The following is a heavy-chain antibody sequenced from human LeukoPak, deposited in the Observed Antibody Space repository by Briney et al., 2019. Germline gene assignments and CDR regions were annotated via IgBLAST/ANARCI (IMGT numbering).Heavy chain of an antibody. Sequence: GGTLRLSCAASGFTFSSCGMSWVRQAPGKGLEWVSAISGSGGSTYYADSVKGRFTISRDNSKNTLYLQMNSLRAEDTAVYYCAKDVIAVAGFYYWGQGTLVTVSS. J-gene: IGHJ4*02. CDR1: GFTFSSCG. CDR3: AKDVIAVAGFYY. CDR2: ISGSGGST. V-gene: IGHV3-23*01. D-gene: IGHD6-19*01.